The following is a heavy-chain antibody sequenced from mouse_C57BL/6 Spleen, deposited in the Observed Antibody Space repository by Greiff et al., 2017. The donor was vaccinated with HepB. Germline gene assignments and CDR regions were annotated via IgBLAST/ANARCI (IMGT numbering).Heavy chain of an antibody. CDR2: INPNNGGT. CDR1: GYTFTDYY. J-gene: IGHJ4*01. D-gene: IGHD1-1*01. CDR3: ARNYYGSIYAMDY. Sequence: VQLQQSGPELVKPGASVKISCKASGYTFTDYYMNWVKQSHGKSLEWIGDINPNNGGTSYNQKFKGKATLTVDKSSSTAYMELRSLTSEDSAVYDCARNYYGSIYAMDYWGQGTSVTVSS. V-gene: IGHV1-26*01.